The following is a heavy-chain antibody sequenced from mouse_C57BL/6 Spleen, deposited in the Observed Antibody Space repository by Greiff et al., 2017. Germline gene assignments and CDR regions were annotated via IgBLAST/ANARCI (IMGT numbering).Heavy chain of an antibody. CDR3: ARSGPLPGRFAY. J-gene: IGHJ3*01. CDR1: GYAFTNYL. V-gene: IGHV1-54*01. Sequence: VQLQQSGAELVRPGTSVKVSCKASGYAFTNYLIEWVKQRPGQGLEWIGVINPGSGGTNYNEKFKGKATLTADKSSSTAYMQLSSLTSEDSAVYFCARSGPLPGRFAYWGQGTLVTVSA. D-gene: IGHD1-2*01. CDR2: INPGSGGT.